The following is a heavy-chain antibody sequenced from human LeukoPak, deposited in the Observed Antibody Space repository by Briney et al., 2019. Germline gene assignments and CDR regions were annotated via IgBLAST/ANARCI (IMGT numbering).Heavy chain of an antibody. CDR3: AGNSPGGSIAEGDWFDP. CDR2: INAGNGNT. J-gene: IGHJ5*02. Sequence: EASVKVSCKASGYTFTIYAMHWVRQAPGQRLEWMGWINAGNGNTKYSQKFQGRVTITRDTSASTAYMELSSLTSADTAIYYCAGNSPGGSIAEGDWFDPWGQGTLVTVSS. CDR1: GYTFTIYA. D-gene: IGHD3-16*01. V-gene: IGHV1-3*01.